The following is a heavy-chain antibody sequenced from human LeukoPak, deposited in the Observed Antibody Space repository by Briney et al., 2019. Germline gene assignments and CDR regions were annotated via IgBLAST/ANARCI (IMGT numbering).Heavy chain of an antibody. D-gene: IGHD3-22*01. V-gene: IGHV3-53*01. CDR2: IYSGGST. CDR1: GFTFSGHW. Sequence: GGSLRLSCAASGFTFSGHWMTWVRQAPGKGLEWVSVIYSGGSTYYADSVKGRFTISRDNSKNTLYLQMNSLRAEDTAVYYCAGYDSSGYYYNWGQGTLVTVSS. CDR3: AGYDSSGYYYN. J-gene: IGHJ4*02.